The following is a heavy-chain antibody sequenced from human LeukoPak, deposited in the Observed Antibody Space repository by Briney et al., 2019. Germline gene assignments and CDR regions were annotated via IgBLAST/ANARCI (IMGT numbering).Heavy chain of an antibody. CDR1: GFNFSTCG. CDR3: ARGEWSSSPFDY. CDR2: ISDDGDNE. Sequence: GGSLRLSCAASGFNFSTCGMHWVRQAPGKRLEWVAVISDDGDNEHSADSVKGRFTISRDNSKKTLYLQMNSLRAEDTAVYYCARGEWSSSPFDYWGQGTLVTVSS. J-gene: IGHJ4*02. D-gene: IGHD6-6*01. V-gene: IGHV3-30*03.